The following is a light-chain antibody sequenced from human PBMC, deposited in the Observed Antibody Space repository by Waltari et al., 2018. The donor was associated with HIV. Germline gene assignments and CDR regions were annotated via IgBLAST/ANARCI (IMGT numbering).Light chain of an antibody. J-gene: IGLJ2*01. CDR3: ISYTSSSTRVV. Sequence: QSALTQPASVSGSPGQSITISCTGTSSDVGGYNYVSWSQQHPGKAPKLMIYEVSSRPAGVSNRFSVSKSGNTASLSIAGLQAEDEAEYCCISYTSSSTRVVFGGGTKLTVL. CDR1: SSDVGGYNY. CDR2: EVS. V-gene: IGLV2-14*01.